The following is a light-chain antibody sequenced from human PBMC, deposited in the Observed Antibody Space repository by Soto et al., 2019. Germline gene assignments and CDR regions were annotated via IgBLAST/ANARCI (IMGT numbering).Light chain of an antibody. V-gene: IGLV1-40*01. J-gene: IGLJ3*02. CDR1: SSNIGAGYG. CDR2: GNS. CDR3: QSYDSSLSGWV. Sequence: VLTQPPSVSGAPGQRVTISCTGSSSNIGAGYGVHWYQQLPGTAPKPLIYGNSNRPSGVPDRFSGSKSGTSASLAITGLQAEDEADYYCQSYDSSLSGWVFGGGTKLTVL.